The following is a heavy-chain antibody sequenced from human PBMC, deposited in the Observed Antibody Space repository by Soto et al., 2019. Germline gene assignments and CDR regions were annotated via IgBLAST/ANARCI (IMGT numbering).Heavy chain of an antibody. CDR2: ISYDGSNK. J-gene: IGHJ5*02. CDR3: AKDIWEAVGSGSYS. D-gene: IGHD3-10*01. V-gene: IGHV3-30*18. Sequence: GGSLRLSCAASGFTFSSYGMHWVRQAPGKGLEWVAVISYDGSNKYYADSVKGRFTISRDNSKNTLYLQMNSLRAEDTAVYYCAKDIWEAVGSGSYSWGQGTLVTVSS. CDR1: GFTFSSYG.